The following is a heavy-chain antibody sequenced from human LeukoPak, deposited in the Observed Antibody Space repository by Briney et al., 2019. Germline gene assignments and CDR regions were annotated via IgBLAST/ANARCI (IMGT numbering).Heavy chain of an antibody. Sequence: SETLSLTCTVSGGSISSYYWSWIRQPPGKGLEWIGYIYYSGSTNHNPSLKSRVTISVDTSKNQFSLKLSSVTAADTAVYYCARGKWSYYFDYWGQGTLVTVSS. V-gene: IGHV4-59*01. D-gene: IGHD2-15*01. J-gene: IGHJ4*02. CDR3: ARGKWSYYFDY. CDR2: IYYSGST. CDR1: GGSISSYY.